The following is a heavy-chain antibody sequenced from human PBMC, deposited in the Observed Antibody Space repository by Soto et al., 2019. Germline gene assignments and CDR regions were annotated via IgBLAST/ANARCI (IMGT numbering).Heavy chain of an antibody. CDR1: GFTFSSYG. D-gene: IGHD6-6*01. V-gene: IGHV3-33*01. CDR3: ARTYSSSSWYYYGMDV. CDR2: IWYDGSNK. J-gene: IGHJ6*02. Sequence: PGGSLRLSCAASGFTFSSYGMHWVRQAPGKGLEWVAVIWYDGSNKYYADSVKGRFTISRDNSKNTLYLQMNSLRAEDTAVYYCARTYSSSSWYYYGMDVWRQGTTVTVSS.